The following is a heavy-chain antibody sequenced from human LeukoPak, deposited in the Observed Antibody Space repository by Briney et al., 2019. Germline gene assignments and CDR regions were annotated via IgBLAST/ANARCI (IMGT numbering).Heavy chain of an antibody. Sequence: SETLSLTCTVSGGSVSSGSYYWSWIRQPPGKSLEWIGYIYYTGNTNYNPSLKSRVTISMDTSKNQFSLKLSSVTAADTAVYYCARLYCSGGSCYHVVAFDIWGRGTMVTVSS. CDR3: ARLYCSGGSCYHVVAFDI. D-gene: IGHD2-15*01. CDR2: IYYTGNT. CDR1: GGSVSSGSYY. V-gene: IGHV4-61*01. J-gene: IGHJ3*02.